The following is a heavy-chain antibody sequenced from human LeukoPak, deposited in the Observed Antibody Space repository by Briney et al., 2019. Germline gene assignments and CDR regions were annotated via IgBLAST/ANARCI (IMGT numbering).Heavy chain of an antibody. V-gene: IGHV3-23*01. J-gene: IGHJ4*02. CDR1: GFTFSSYG. CDR2: ISGSGGST. D-gene: IGHD5-18*01. CDR3: AKAVGYTNGPE. Sequence: PGRSLRLSCAASGFTFSSYGMHWVRQAPGKGLEWVSAISGSGGSTYYADSVKGRFTISRDNSKNTLYLQMNSLRAEDTAVYHCAKAVGYTNGPEWGQGTLVTVSS.